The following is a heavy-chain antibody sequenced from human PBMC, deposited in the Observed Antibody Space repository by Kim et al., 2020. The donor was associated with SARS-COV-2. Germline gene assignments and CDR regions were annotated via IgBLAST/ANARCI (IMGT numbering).Heavy chain of an antibody. CDR2: IYYSGST. V-gene: IGHV4-39*01. CDR1: GGSISSSSYY. Sequence: SETLSLTCTVSGGSISSSSYYWGWIRQPPGKGLEWIGSIYYSGSTYYNPSLKSRVTISVDTSKNQFSLKLSSVTAADTAVYYCARHSVVVPAAIRPVGWGQGTLVTVSS. J-gene: IGHJ4*02. D-gene: IGHD2-2*02. CDR3: ARHSVVVPAAIRPVG.